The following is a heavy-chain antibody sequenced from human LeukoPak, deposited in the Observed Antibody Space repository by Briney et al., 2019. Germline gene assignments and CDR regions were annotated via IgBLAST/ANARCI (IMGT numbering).Heavy chain of an antibody. J-gene: IGHJ4*02. Sequence: PSETLSLTCTVSGGSISSYYRSWIRQPPGKGLEWIGYIYYSGTTNYNPSLKSRVTISVDTSKNQFSLKLSSVTAADTAVYYCARGVYIAAAQYGYWGQGTLDSVSS. V-gene: IGHV4-59*01. CDR1: GGSISSYY. CDR3: ARGVYIAAAQYGY. CDR2: IYYSGTT. D-gene: IGHD6-13*01.